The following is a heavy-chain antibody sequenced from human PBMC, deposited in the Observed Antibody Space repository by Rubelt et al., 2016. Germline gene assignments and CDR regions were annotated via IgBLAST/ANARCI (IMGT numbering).Heavy chain of an antibody. CDR1: GGSISSGGYY. CDR2: IYYSGST. D-gene: IGHD3-10*01. CDR3: AREERSRGAFDI. J-gene: IGHJ3*02. Sequence: QVQLQESGPGLVKPSQTLSLTCTVSGGSISSGGYYWSWIRQHPGKGLEWIGDIYYSGSTYYNTSLTSRVTISVDTSKNQFSLKLGSVTAAETAVYYCAREERSRGAFDIWGQGTMVTVSS. V-gene: IGHV4-31*03.